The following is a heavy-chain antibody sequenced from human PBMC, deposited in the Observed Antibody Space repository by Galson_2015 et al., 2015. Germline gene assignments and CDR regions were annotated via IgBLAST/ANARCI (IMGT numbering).Heavy chain of an antibody. D-gene: IGHD3-22*01. CDR3: ARDGAVYYYDSSGYSSY. Sequence: SVKVSCKASGYTFTSYAMHWVRQAPGQRLEWMGWINAGNGNTKYSQKFQGRVTITRDTSASTAYMELSSLRSEDTAVYYCARDGAVYYYDSSGYSSYWGQGTLVTVSS. V-gene: IGHV1-3*01. J-gene: IGHJ4*02. CDR1: GYTFTSYA. CDR2: INAGNGNT.